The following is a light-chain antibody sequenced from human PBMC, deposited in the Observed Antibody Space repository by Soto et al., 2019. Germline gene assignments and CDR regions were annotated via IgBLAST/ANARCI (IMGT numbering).Light chain of an antibody. Sequence: EIVMRQSPATLSVSPGERATLSCRASQGIRSSLVWYQQKPGKAPMLLIHGASTRATGIPARFSGSESGTEFTLTISSLQSEDFALYYCQQYHNWPLTFGGGTKVDIK. J-gene: IGKJ4*01. CDR1: QGIRSS. V-gene: IGKV3-15*01. CDR2: GAS. CDR3: QQYHNWPLT.